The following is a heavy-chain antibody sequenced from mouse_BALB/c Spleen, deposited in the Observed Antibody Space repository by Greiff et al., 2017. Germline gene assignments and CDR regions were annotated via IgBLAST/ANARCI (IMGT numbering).Heavy chain of an antibody. J-gene: IGHJ3*01. D-gene: IGHD2-14*01. CDR3: ARRGYDGFAY. V-gene: IGHV1-82*01. CDR2: IYPGDGDT. Sequence: QVQLKQSGPELVKPGASVKISCKASGYAFSSSWMNWVKQRPGQGLEWIGRIYPGDGDTNYNGKFKGKATLTADKSSSTAYMQLSSLTSVDSAVYFCARRGYDGFAYWGQGTLVTVSA. CDR1: GYAFSSSW.